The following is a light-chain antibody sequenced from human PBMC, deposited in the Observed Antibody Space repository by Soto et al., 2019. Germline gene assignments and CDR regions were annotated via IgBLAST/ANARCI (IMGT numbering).Light chain of an antibody. V-gene: IGLV2-23*01. CDR1: SSDVGSYNL. CDR3: CSYGGRSTYV. J-gene: IGLJ1*01. Sequence: QSALTQPASVSGSPGQSITISCTGTSSDVGSYNLVSWYQQHPGKAPKLLIYEGSKRPSGVSNRFSGSKSANTASLTISGLQPEDGADYFCCSYGGRSTYVFGPGTKLTVL. CDR2: EGS.